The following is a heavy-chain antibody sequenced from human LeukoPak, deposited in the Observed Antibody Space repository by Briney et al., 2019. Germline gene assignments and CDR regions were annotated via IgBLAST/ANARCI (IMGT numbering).Heavy chain of an antibody. CDR2: IYTSGST. V-gene: IGHV4-4*07. CDR3: ARGIVVVPAAPTFDY. D-gene: IGHD2-2*01. J-gene: IGHJ4*02. CDR1: GGSISSYY. Sequence: SETLSLTCTVSGGSISSYYWSWIRQPAGKGLEWIGRIYTSGSTNYNPSLKSRVTMSVDTSKNQFSLRLSSVTAADTAVYYCARGIVVVPAAPTFDYWGQGTLVIVSS.